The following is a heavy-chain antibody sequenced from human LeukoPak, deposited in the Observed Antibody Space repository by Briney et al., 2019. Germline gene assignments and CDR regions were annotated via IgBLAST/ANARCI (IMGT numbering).Heavy chain of an antibody. CDR2: ISFDGSNK. CDR3: ARSTTQKYDFDY. D-gene: IGHD4-11*01. CDR1: EFTFSGSA. J-gene: IGHJ4*02. Sequence: GGSLKLSCAASEFTFSGSAMPWVRQAPGKGLEWVAVISFDGSNKYYADSVKGRFTISRDNSKNTLYLQMNSLRAEDTAVYYCARSTTQKYDFDYWGQGTLVTVSS. V-gene: IGHV3-30-3*01.